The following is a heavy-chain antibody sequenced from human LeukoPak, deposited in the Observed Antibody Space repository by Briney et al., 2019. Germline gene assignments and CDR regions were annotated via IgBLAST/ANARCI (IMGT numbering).Heavy chain of an antibody. Sequence: SETLSLTCTVSGGSISSSSYYWGWIRQPPGKGLEWIGSIYYSGSTYYNPSLKSRVTISVDTSKNQFSLKLSSVTAADTAVYYCARLCPDVIVVVPAAVDYWGQGTLVTVSS. CDR2: IYYSGST. V-gene: IGHV4-39*01. CDR1: GGSISSSSYY. CDR3: ARLCPDVIVVVPAAVDY. J-gene: IGHJ4*02. D-gene: IGHD2-2*01.